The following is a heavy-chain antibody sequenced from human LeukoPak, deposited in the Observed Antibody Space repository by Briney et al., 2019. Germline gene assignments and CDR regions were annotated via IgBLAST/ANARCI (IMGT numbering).Heavy chain of an antibody. D-gene: IGHD5/OR15-5a*01. Sequence: PGGSLRLSCAASGFTFSGYALSWVRQAPGKGLEWVSTITGSGGSAYYADSVKGRFTISRDNSKNTLYLQMNSLRAEDTAVYYCAKAIAAVVYTTFDYWGQGTLVTVSS. CDR3: AKAIAAVVYTTFDY. J-gene: IGHJ4*02. V-gene: IGHV3-23*01. CDR2: ITGSGGSA. CDR1: GFTFSGYA.